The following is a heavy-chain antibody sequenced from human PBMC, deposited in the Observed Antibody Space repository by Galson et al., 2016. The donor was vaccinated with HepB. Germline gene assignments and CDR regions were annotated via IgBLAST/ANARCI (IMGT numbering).Heavy chain of an antibody. CDR3: ARPSSGFHNY. D-gene: IGHD3-22*01. J-gene: IGHJ4*02. CDR2: IYSGGSR. CDR1: GFNVSNNY. V-gene: IGHV3-53*01. Sequence: SLRLSCAVSGFNVSNNYMAWVRQAPGKGLELVSLIYSGGSRYYADSVKGRFTISSDNSNNTLYLQMDSLRAEETAVYYCARPSSGFHNYWGQGTLVTVSS.